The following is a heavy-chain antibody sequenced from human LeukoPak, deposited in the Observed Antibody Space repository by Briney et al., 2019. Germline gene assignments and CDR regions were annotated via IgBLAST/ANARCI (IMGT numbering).Heavy chain of an antibody. CDR2: IKPDGNDK. Sequence: ETLSLTCTVSGGSTSSGNYYWGWIRQPPGKGLEWVATIKPDGNDKYFVDSVKGRFTGSRDNAKTSLYLQMNSLRAEDTAIYYCTTSDCEYWGQGTLVTVSS. CDR3: TTSDCEY. CDR1: GGSTSSGNY. V-gene: IGHV3-7*03. J-gene: IGHJ4*02.